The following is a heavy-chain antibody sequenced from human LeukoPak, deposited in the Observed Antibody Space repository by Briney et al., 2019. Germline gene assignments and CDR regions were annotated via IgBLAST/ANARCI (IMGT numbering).Heavy chain of an antibody. J-gene: IGHJ4*02. CDR2: IKQDGSEK. CDR1: GFTFSSYW. D-gene: IGHD3-16*01. Sequence: PGGSLRLSCAASGFTFSSYWMSWVRQAPGKGLEWVANIKQDGSEKYYVDSVKGRFTISRDNAKNSLYLQMNSLRAEDTAVYYCARDRWGLEGYYFDYWGQGTLVTVSS. V-gene: IGHV3-7*01. CDR3: ARDRWGLEGYYFDY.